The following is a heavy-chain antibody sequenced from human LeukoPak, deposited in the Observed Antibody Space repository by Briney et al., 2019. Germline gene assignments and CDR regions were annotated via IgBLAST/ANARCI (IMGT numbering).Heavy chain of an antibody. Sequence: KASQTLSLTCAVSGGSISSGDHSWSWIRQPLGKGLEWIGYIYHSGSTYYNPSLKSRVTISVDRSKNQFSLRLSSVTAADTAVYYCARADDYGVPFDYWGQGTLVTVSS. CDR1: GGSISSGDHS. J-gene: IGHJ4*02. CDR2: IYHSGST. D-gene: IGHD4-17*01. V-gene: IGHV4-30-2*01. CDR3: ARADDYGVPFDY.